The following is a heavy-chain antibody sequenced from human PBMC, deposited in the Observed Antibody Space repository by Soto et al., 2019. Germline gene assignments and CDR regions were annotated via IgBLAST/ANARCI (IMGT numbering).Heavy chain of an antibody. J-gene: IGHJ6*02. CDR2: ISGSGGST. CDR1: GFTFSSYA. CDR3: AKDPIXYYDSSGYFDYYYGMDV. Sequence: GGSLRLSCAASGFTFSSYAMSWVRQAPGKGLEWVSAISGSGGSTYYADSVKGRFTISRDNSKNTLYLQMNSLRAEDTAVYYCAKDPIXYYDSSGYFDYYYGMDVWGQGTTVTVSS. V-gene: IGHV3-23*01. D-gene: IGHD3-22*01.